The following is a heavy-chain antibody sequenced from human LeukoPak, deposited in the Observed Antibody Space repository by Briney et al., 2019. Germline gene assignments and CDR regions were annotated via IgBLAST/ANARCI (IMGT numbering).Heavy chain of an antibody. CDR2: IIPIFGTA. V-gene: IGHV1-69*06. J-gene: IGHJ4*02. CDR1: GGTFSSYA. Sequence: SVKVSCTASGGTFSSYAISWVRQAPGQGLEWMGGIIPIFGTANYAQTFQGRVTITADKSTSTAYMELSSLRSEDTAVYYCARDDLTGYSVYWGQGTLVTVSS. CDR3: ARDDLTGYSVY. D-gene: IGHD3-9*01.